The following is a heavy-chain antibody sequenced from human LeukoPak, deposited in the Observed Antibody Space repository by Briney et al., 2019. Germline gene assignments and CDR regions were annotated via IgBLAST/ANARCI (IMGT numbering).Heavy chain of an antibody. J-gene: IGHJ4*02. V-gene: IGHV3-30*18. Sequence: GGSLRLSCAASGFTLSYYGMHWVRQAPGKGLEWVAVISYDGSIKYYADSVKGRFTISRDNSKNTLYLQMNSLRAEDTAVYYCAKDEDTWGYTISGYRGQGTLVTVSS. CDR2: ISYDGSIK. CDR3: AKDEDTWGYTISGY. CDR1: GFTLSYYG. D-gene: IGHD3-16*01.